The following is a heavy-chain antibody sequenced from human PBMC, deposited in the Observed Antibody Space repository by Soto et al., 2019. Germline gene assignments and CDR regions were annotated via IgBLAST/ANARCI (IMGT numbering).Heavy chain of an antibody. D-gene: IGHD3-3*01. V-gene: IGHV1-18*01. CDR3: AREQRITIFGVVIRTLDYYYYYMDV. J-gene: IGHJ6*03. CDR2: ISAYNGNT. CDR1: GYTFTSYG. Sequence: GASVTVSCKASGYTFTSYGISWVRQAPGQGLEWMGWISAYNGNTNYAQKLQGRVTMTTDTSTSTAYMELRSLRSDDTAVYYCAREQRITIFGVVIRTLDYYYYYMDVWGKGTTVTVSS.